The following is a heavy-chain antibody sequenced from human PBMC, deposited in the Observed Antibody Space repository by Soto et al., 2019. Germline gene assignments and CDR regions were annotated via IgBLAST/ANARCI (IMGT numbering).Heavy chain of an antibody. D-gene: IGHD3-22*01. J-gene: IGHJ6*02. CDR3: ARDATVVTTRSYYYHGLDV. V-gene: IGHV4-59*01. Sequence: QVQLQESGPGLVKPSETLSLTCSVSGGSISNYYWSWIRQPPGKGLEWIAYIYYTGSTNYNPSLKSRVTISIDTSKNQSSLKLGSVTAADTAVYYCARDATVVTTRSYYYHGLDVWGQGTTVTVSS. CDR2: IYYTGST. CDR1: GGSISNYY.